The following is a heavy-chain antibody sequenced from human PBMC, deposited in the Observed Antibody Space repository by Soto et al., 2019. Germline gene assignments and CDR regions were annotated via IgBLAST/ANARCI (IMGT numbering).Heavy chain of an antibody. D-gene: IGHD4-17*01. CDR1: GFTGSRNY. CDR3: ARVRATVTTLYAFDI. J-gene: IGHJ3*02. V-gene: IGHV3-66*01. Sequence: GGSLRLSCAASGFTGSRNYMSWVRQAPGKGLEWVPVIYSGGSTYYADSVKGRFTISRDNSKNTLYLQMNSLRAEDTAVYYCARVRATVTTLYAFDIWGQGTMVTVSS. CDR2: IYSGGST.